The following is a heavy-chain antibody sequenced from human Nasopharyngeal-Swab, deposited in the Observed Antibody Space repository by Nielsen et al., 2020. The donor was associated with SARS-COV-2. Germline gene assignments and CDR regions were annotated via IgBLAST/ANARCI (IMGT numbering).Heavy chain of an antibody. Sequence: SETLSLTCSVPGGSIRSSSYYWGWIRQPPGKGLEWIGSIFYSGSTYYNPSLKSRVTISVDTSKNQFSLRLSSVTAADTAVYYCARDRGWYVDYWGQGTLVTVSS. CDR1: GGSIRSSSYY. J-gene: IGHJ4*02. D-gene: IGHD3-10*01. CDR2: IFYSGST. V-gene: IGHV4-39*02. CDR3: ARDRGWYVDY.